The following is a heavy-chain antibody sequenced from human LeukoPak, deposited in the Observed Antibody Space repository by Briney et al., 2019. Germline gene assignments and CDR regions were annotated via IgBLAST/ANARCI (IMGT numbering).Heavy chain of an antibody. CDR2: INHSGST. CDR1: GGSFSGYY. D-gene: IGHD3-16*01. J-gene: IGHJ5*02. Sequence: SETLSLTCAVYGGSFSGYYWSWIRQPPGKGLEWIGEINHSGSTNYNPSLKSRVTISVDTSKNQFSLKLSSVTAADTAVYYCARAGGSPGVFKFDLWGQGTLVTVSS. V-gene: IGHV4-34*01. CDR3: ARAGGSPGVFKFDL.